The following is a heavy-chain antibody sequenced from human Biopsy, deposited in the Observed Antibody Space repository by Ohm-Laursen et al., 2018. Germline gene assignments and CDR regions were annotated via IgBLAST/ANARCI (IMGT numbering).Heavy chain of an antibody. CDR1: RGSIRSSY. D-gene: IGHD4-17*01. CDR3: AREFYGNGMDV. Sequence: SETLSLPGTVSRGSIRSSYWTWFRQPPGKGLRGFGYIHYSGSTNYNPSLKSRVTISIDTSKNQFSLNMSSVTAADTAVYYCAREFYGNGMDVWGQGTTVTVS. J-gene: IGHJ6*02. V-gene: IGHV4-59*01. CDR2: IHYSGST.